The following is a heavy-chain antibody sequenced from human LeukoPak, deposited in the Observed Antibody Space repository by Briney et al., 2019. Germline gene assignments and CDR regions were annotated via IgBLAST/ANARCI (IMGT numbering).Heavy chain of an antibody. CDR3: ARDRSSWTTYYYYYMDV. CDR2: INGNGGST. CDR1: GFTFDDYG. V-gene: IGHV3-20*04. D-gene: IGHD6-13*01. Sequence: GGSLRLSCAASGFTFDDYGMSWVRQAPGKGLNWFFGINGNGGSTGYADSVKGRFTISRDNAKNSLYLQMNSLRAEDTALYYCARDRSSWTTYYYYYMDVWGKGTTVTVSS. J-gene: IGHJ6*03.